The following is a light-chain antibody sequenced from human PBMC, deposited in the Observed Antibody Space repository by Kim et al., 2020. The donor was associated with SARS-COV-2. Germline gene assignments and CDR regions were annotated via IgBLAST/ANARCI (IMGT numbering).Light chain of an antibody. J-gene: IGKJ1*01. V-gene: IGKV1-5*03. CDR2: MAS. CDR1: QSIGTR. CDR3: QQYQSYSWT. Sequence: DIQMTQSPSTLSAYLGDRVTITCRASQSIGTRLAWYQQKPGKAPKLLIYMASTLESGVPSRFSGSVSGTEFTLTISSLQPDDFATYYCQQYQSYSWTFGQGTKVDIK.